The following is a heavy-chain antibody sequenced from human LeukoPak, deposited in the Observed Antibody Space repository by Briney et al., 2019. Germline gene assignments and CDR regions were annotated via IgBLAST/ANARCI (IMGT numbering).Heavy chain of an antibody. V-gene: IGHV4-31*03. J-gene: IGHJ4*02. CDR3: ARGWTAMVNFDY. CDR2: IYYSGST. Sequence: SQTLSLTCTVSGDSNSSGGYYWTWIRQHPGKGLEWIGYIYYSGSTYYTPSLKSRVTISVDTSKNQFSLKLSSVTAADTAVYYCARGWTAMVNFDYWGQGTLVTVSS. D-gene: IGHD5-18*01. CDR1: GDSNSSGGYY.